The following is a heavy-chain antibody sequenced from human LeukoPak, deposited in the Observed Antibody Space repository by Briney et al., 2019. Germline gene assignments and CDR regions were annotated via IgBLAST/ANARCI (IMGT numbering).Heavy chain of an antibody. J-gene: IGHJ3*02. CDR3: ARASWIQLYDAFDI. D-gene: IGHD5-18*01. Sequence: GASVKVSCKASGYTFTSYAMNWVRQAPGQGLEWMGWINTNTGNPTYAQGFTGRFVFSLDTSVSTAYLQISSLKAEDTAVYYCARASWIQLYDAFDIWGQGTMVTVSS. CDR1: GYTFTSYA. CDR2: INTNTGNP. V-gene: IGHV7-4-1*02.